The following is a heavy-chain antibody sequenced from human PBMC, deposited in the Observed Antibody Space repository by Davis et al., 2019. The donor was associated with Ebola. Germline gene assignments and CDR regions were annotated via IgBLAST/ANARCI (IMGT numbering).Heavy chain of an antibody. CDR2: INPNSGNT. CDR3: ARRVGARSGFDY. J-gene: IGHJ4*02. V-gene: IGHV1-8*02. CDR1: GYTFTGYY. Sequence: ASVKVSCKASGYTFTGYYMHWVRQAPGQGLEWMGWINPNSGNTGYAQKFQGRITMTRNISISTAYMELNSLRSEDTAVYYCARRVGARSGFDYWGQGTLVTVSS. D-gene: IGHD1-26*01.